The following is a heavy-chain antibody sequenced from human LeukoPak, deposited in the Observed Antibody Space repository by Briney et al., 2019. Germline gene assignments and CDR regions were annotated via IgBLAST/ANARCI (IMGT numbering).Heavy chain of an antibody. CDR1: GFTFSSYS. J-gene: IGHJ4*02. D-gene: IGHD4/OR15-4a*01. CDR2: ISSTSIYI. Sequence: PGGSLRDSCAASGFTFSSYSMSWVRQGPGKRLGWVSSISSTSIYIYQQDSVKGRFTISRDNAKTSLYLQMKSLRPEDTAVYYCARGRIYGDKSGTYYFDYWGQGTLVTVSS. V-gene: IGHV3-21*01. CDR3: ARGRIYGDKSGTYYFDY.